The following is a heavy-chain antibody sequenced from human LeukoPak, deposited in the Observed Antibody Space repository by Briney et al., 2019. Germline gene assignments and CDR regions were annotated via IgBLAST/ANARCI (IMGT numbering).Heavy chain of an antibody. CDR3: ARDPGYSGYDFDY. CDR2: IYSGGST. D-gene: IGHD5-12*01. V-gene: IGHV3-53*01. Sequence: QPGGSLRLSCAASGFTVSSNYMSWVRQAPGKGLEWVSVIYSGGSTYYPDSVKGRFTISRDNSKNTLYLQMNSLRAEDTAVYYCARDPGYSGYDFDYWGQGTLVTVSS. CDR1: GFTVSSNY. J-gene: IGHJ4*02.